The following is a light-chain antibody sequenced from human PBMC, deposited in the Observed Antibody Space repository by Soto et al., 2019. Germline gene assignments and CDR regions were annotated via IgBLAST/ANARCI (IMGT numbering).Light chain of an antibody. V-gene: IGLV6-57*04. CDR2: EDN. CDR3: QSYQSGNVV. J-gene: IGLJ2*01. Sequence: NFMLTQPHSVSESPGKTVTISCTRSSGSIASNYVQWYQQRPGSAPTPVIYEDNERPSGVPDRFSGSIDSSSNSASLTISGLKTDDEADYYCQSYQSGNVVFGGRTKVTVL. CDR1: SGSIASNY.